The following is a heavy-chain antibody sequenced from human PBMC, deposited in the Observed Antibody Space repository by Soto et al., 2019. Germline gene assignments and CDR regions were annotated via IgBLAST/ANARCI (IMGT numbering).Heavy chain of an antibody. J-gene: IGHJ1*01. CDR1: GFNFRTYG. D-gene: IGHD4-17*01. CDR2: ISKDGSHS. V-gene: IGHV3-30*03. CDR3: ARGTDYADLGNAEYFHP. Sequence: QPGGSLRLSCAASGFNFRTYGIHWVRQAPGKGLEWVALISKDGSHSYYAHSVKGRFTTSRDNSQNKAFLQVNSLRADDTAVYFCARGTDYADLGNAEYFHPWGQGTLVTVSS.